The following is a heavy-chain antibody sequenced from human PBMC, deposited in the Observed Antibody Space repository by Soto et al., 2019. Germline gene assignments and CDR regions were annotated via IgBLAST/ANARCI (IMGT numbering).Heavy chain of an antibody. CDR2: VVPILHVT. CDR3: ANIVGTIRGYKYHYGMDV. CDR1: RDTFNNYI. V-gene: IGHV1-69*02. Sequence: QVQLVQSGAEVKKPGSSVKVSCKASRDTFNNYIFSWVRQAPGQGLEWMGRVVPILHVTNYAQKFQGRVTITADEATSTVYMELSILRSEDTAVYYCANIVGTIRGYKYHYGMDVWGQGTAVTVSS. D-gene: IGHD5-12*01. J-gene: IGHJ6*02.